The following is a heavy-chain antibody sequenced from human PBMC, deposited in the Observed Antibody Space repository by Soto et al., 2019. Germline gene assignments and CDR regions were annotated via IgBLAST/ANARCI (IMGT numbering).Heavy chain of an antibody. V-gene: IGHV1-8*01. D-gene: IGHD4-17*01. CDR3: ARGLPPFYGDPFDY. CDR1: GYTFTSND. CDR2: MNPNSGNT. J-gene: IGHJ4*02. Sequence: QVQLVQSGAEVKKPGASVKVSCKASGYTFTSNDINWVRQATGQGLEWMGWMNPNSGNTGYAQKFQGRVTMTRNTSISTAYMELSSLRSEDTAVYYCARGLPPFYGDPFDYWGQGTLVTVSS.